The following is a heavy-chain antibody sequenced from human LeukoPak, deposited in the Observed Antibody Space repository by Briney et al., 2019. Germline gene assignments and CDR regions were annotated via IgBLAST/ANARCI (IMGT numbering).Heavy chain of an antibody. CDR3: SKDPKRYGSGSPKTFDY. D-gene: IGHD3-10*01. CDR1: GFTFSSYG. V-gene: IGHV3-30*02. Sequence: GGSLRLSCAASGFTFSSYGMHWVRQAPGKGLEWVAFIRYDGSNKYYADSVKGRFTISRDNSKNTLYLQMNSLRAEDTAVYYVSKDPKRYGSGSPKTFDYWGQGTLVPVSS. CDR2: IRYDGSNK. J-gene: IGHJ4*02.